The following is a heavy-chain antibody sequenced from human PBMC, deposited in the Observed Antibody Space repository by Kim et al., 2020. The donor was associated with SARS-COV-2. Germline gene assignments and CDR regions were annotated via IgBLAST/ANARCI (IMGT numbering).Heavy chain of an antibody. CDR1: GGSFSGYY. V-gene: IGHV4-34*01. Sequence: SETLSLTCAVYGGSFSGYYWSWIRQPPGKGLEWIGEINHSGSTNYNPSLKSRVTISVDTSKNQFSLKLSSLTAADTAVYYCARGQHCSSTSCYPRRLYYYYGMGVWGQGTTVTVSS. CDR2: INHSGST. CDR3: ARGQHCSSTSCYPRRLYYYYGMGV. D-gene: IGHD2-2*01. J-gene: IGHJ6*02.